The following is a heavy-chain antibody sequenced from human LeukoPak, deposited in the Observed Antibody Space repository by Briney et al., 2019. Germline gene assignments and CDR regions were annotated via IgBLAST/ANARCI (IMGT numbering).Heavy chain of an antibody. Sequence: VASVKVSCKASGYTFTGYYMHWVRQAPGQGLEWMGWINPNSGGTNYAQKFQGRVTMTRDTSISTAYMELSRLRSDDTAVYYCARCLRDIVVVPENYGMDVWGQGTTVTVSS. CDR1: GYTFTGYY. CDR2: INPNSGGT. D-gene: IGHD2-2*01. CDR3: ARCLRDIVVVPENYGMDV. J-gene: IGHJ6*02. V-gene: IGHV1-2*02.